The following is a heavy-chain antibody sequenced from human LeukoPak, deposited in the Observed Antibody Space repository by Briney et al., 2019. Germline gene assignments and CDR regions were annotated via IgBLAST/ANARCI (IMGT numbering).Heavy chain of an antibody. CDR3: ARDRITMVRGVIHTYYYYMDV. J-gene: IGHJ6*03. D-gene: IGHD3-10*01. V-gene: IGHV3-66*01. CDR1: GFTVSSNY. Sequence: PGGSLRLSCAASGFTVSSNYMSWVRQAPGKGLEWVSVIYSGGSTYYADSVKGRFTISRDNSKNTLYLQMNSLRAEDTAVYYCARDRITMVRGVIHTYYYYMDVWGKGTTVTISS. CDR2: IYSGGST.